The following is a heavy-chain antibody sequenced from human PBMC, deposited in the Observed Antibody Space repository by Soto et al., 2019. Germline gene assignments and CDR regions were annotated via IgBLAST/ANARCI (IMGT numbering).Heavy chain of an antibody. CDR1: GFTFSSYS. Sequence: GGSLRLSCAASGFTFSSYSMNWVRQAPGKGLEWVSYISSSSSTIYYADSVKGRFTISRDNAKNSLYLQMNTLRAEDTAVYYCAARYGSGTYLADIDFWGQGTLVNVSS. CDR3: AARYGSGTYLADIDF. V-gene: IGHV3-48*01. D-gene: IGHD3-10*01. J-gene: IGHJ4*02. CDR2: ISSSSSTI.